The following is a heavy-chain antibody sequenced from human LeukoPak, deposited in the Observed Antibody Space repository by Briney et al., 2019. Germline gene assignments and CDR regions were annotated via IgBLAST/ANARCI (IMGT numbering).Heavy chain of an antibody. CDR3: ARAWTVTSLDY. CDR2: ISYDGSNK. Sequence: GGSLRLSCAASGFTFSSYAMHWVRQAPGKGLEWVAVISYDGSNKYYADSVKGRFTISRDNSKNTLYLQMNSLRAEDTAVYYCARAWTVTSLDYWGQGTLATVSS. J-gene: IGHJ4*02. CDR1: GFTFSSYA. D-gene: IGHD4-17*01. V-gene: IGHV3-30-3*01.